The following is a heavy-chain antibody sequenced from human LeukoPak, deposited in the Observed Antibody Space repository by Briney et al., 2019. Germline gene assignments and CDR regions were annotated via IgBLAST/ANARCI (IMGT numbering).Heavy chain of an antibody. V-gene: IGHV3-53*01. CDR1: GFIVSNTY. J-gene: IGHJ4*02. D-gene: IGHD4-11*01. CDR2: IHNDGST. CDR3: AKDQLTTVTTSFDY. Sequence: GGSLRLSCAASGFIVSNTYMTWVRQAPGKGLEWVSVIHNDGSTYYADSVKGRFTVSRDNSKNTLYLQMNSLRAGDTAIYFCAKDQLTTVTTSFDYWGQGTLVTVSS.